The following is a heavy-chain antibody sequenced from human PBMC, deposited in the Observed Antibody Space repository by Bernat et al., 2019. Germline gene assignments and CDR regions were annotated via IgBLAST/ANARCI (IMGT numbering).Heavy chain of an antibody. CDR1: GFTFSSYG. D-gene: IGHD4-23*01. CDR2: ISYDGSNK. V-gene: IGHV3-30*18. Sequence: QVQLVESGGGVVQPGRSLRLSCAASGFTFSSYGMHWVRPAPGKGLEWVAVISYDGSNKYYADSVKGRLTISRDKSKNPLYLQMNSLRAEDTAVYYCAKDRGTTVVTPWFDPWGQGTLVTVSS. J-gene: IGHJ5*02. CDR3: AKDRGTTVVTPWFDP.